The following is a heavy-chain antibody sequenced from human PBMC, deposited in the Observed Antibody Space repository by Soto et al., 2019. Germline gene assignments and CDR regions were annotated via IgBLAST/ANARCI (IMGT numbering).Heavy chain of an antibody. Sequence: EVQLVESGGGLVQPGGSLRLSCAASGFTFSSYWMHWVRQAPGKGLVWVSHINTDGSSTNYADSVKGRFTISRDTATNTLYLPMNSLRAEETAVYYCAQDSGHDSDALDIWGQGTMVTVSS. D-gene: IGHD5-12*01. CDR1: GFTFSSYW. J-gene: IGHJ3*02. CDR2: INTDGSST. CDR3: AQDSGHDSDALDI. V-gene: IGHV3-74*01.